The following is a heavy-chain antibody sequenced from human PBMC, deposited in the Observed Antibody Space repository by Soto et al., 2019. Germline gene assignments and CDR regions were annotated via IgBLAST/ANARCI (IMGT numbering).Heavy chain of an antibody. Sequence: SETLSLTCAVYGGSFSGYYWSWIRQPPGKGLEWIGEINHSGSTNYNPSLKSRVTISVDTSKNQFSLKLSSVTAADTAVYYCATVGGRWYDYYYYGMDVWGQGTTVTVSS. CDR2: INHSGST. D-gene: IGHD6-13*01. J-gene: IGHJ6*02. V-gene: IGHV4-34*01. CDR3: ATVGGRWYDYYYYGMDV. CDR1: GGSFSGYY.